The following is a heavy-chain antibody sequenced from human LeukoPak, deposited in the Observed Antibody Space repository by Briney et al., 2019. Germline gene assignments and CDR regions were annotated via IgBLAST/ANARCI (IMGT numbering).Heavy chain of an antibody. CDR1: GGSVSSGSYS. CDR3: ARGGWFGHSHAIAI. Sequence: PSETLSLTCAVSGGSVSSGSYSWSWIRQPPGKGLEWIGHIYYSGSTNYNPSLKSRVTISLDTSKNQFPLRLSSVTAADTAVYYCARGGWFGHSHAIAICGQGTAVTVSS. CDR2: IYYSGST. V-gene: IGHV4-61*01. J-gene: IGHJ3*02. D-gene: IGHD3-10*01.